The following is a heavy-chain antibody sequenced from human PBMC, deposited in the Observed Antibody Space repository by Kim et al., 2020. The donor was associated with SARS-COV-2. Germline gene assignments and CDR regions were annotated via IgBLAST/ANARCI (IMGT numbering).Heavy chain of an antibody. V-gene: IGHV1-2*06. D-gene: IGHD2-2*01. CDR2: INPNSGGT. CDR3: ARDVCPIGRTSCYGPDY. CDR1: GYTFTGYY. Sequence: ASVKVSCKASGYTFTGYYIHWVRQAPGQGPESMGRINPNSGGTKYAQNFQGRVTLTRDTSISTAYMEVSNLRSDDTAVYYCARDVCPIGRTSCYGPDYWGQGTLVTVSS. J-gene: IGHJ4*02.